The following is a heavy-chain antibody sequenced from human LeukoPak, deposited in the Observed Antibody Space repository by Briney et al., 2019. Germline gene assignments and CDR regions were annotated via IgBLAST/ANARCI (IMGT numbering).Heavy chain of an antibody. CDR1: GYTFTSYD. J-gene: IGHJ4*02. D-gene: IGHD2-2*02. Sequence: ASVKVSCKASGYTFTSYDINWVRQATGQGLEWMGWMNPNSCNTGYAQKFQGRVTITRHTSISTAYMELSSLRSEDTAVYYCARASAIRYLSDYWGQGTLVTVSS. V-gene: IGHV1-8*01. CDR2: MNPNSCNT. CDR3: ARASAIRYLSDY.